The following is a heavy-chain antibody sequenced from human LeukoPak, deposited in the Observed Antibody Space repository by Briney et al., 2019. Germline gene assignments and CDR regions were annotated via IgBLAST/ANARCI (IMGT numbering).Heavy chain of an antibody. CDR1: GYTFTGYY. J-gene: IGHJ5*02. CDR3: ARDLGWFDP. V-gene: IGHV1-8*03. CDR2: MNPNSGNT. Sequence: ASVKVSCKASGYTFTGYYMHWVRQAPGQGLEWMGWMNPNSGNTGYAQKFQGRVTITRNTSISTAYMELSSLRSEDTAVYYCARDLGWFDPWGQGTLVTVSS.